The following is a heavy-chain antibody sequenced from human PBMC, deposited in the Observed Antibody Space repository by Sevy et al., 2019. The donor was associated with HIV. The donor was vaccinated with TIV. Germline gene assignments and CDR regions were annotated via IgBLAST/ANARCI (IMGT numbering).Heavy chain of an antibody. CDR2: ISAYNGNT. V-gene: IGHV1-18*01. CDR1: GYTFTSYG. CDR3: ARDLPLGELSLVDAFDI. Sequence: ASVKVSCKASGYTFTSYGISWVRQAPGQGLEWMGWISAYNGNTNYAQKLQGRVTMTTDTSTSTAYMELRSLRSDDTAVYYCARDLPLGELSLVDAFDIWGQGTMVTVSS. J-gene: IGHJ3*02. D-gene: IGHD3-16*02.